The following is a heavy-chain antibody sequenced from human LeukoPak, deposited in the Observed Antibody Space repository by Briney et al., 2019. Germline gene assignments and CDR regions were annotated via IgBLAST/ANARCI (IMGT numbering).Heavy chain of an antibody. CDR3: AREGLDILVVVAATDAFDF. Sequence: GGSLRLSCEASGFTFSSYWMSWVRQAPGKGLEWVANIKQDGSEKSYVDSVEGRFTISRDNAKNSLYLQMNSLRAEDTAVYYCAREGLDILVVVAATDAFDFWVQGTMVTVSS. V-gene: IGHV3-7*01. CDR1: GFTFSSYW. J-gene: IGHJ3*01. CDR2: IKQDGSEK. D-gene: IGHD2-15*01.